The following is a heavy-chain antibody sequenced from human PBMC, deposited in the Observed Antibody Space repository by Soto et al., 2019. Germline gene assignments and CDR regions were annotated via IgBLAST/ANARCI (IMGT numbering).Heavy chain of an antibody. J-gene: IGHJ4*02. CDR3: ARDGLVGYEPFDY. CDR1: GGSISSGDYY. CDR2: IYYSGST. Sequence: QVQLQESGPGLVKPSQTLSLTCTVSGGSISSGDYYWSWIRQPPGKGLEWIGYIYYSGSTYYNPSLKRRVSISVDTSKNQFSLKLSSVTAADTAVYYCARDGLVGYEPFDYWGQGTLVTVSS. V-gene: IGHV4-30-4*01. D-gene: IGHD1-26*01.